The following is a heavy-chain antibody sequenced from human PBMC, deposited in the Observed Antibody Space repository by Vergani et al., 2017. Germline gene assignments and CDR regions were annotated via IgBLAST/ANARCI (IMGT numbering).Heavy chain of an antibody. CDR1: GFTFSDYY. Sequence: QVQLVESGGGLVKPGGSLRLSCAASGFTFSDYYMSWIRQAPGKGLEWVSYISSSSSYTNYVDTVKGRFTISRDNAKNALYLQMNSRRAEDTAVDYCAIGPGCPDQNYYYYDGIDFWGQGTTVTVSS. CDR3: AIGPGCPDQNYYYYDGIDF. CDR2: ISSSSSYT. D-gene: IGHD2-15*01. V-gene: IGHV3-11*05. J-gene: IGHJ6*02.